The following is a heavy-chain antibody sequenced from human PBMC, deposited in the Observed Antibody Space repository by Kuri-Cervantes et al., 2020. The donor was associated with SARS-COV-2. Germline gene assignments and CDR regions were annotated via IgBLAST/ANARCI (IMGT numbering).Heavy chain of an antibody. CDR1: GFTFSSHS. Sequence: GGSLRLSCAASGFTFSSHSMNWVRQAPGKGLEWVSYISSSSSTIYYADSVKGRFTISRDNAKNSLYLQMNSLRDEDTAVYYCARDPTVVPTDAFDIWGQGTMVTVSS. CDR2: ISSSSSTI. D-gene: IGHD4-23*01. CDR3: ARDPTVVPTDAFDI. J-gene: IGHJ3*02. V-gene: IGHV3-48*02.